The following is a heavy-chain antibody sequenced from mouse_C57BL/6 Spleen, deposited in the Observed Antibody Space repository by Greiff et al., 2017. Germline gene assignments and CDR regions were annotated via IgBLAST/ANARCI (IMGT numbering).Heavy chain of an antibody. Sequence: VQLQQSGPELVKPGDSVKISCKASGYSFPGYFMNWVMQSHGKSLEWIGRINPYNGDTFSNQKFKGKATLTVDKSSSTAHMELRSLTSEDSAVYYCARSFYYGSSYGDYFDYWGQGTTLTVSS. D-gene: IGHD1-1*01. CDR1: GYSFPGYF. V-gene: IGHV1-20*01. CDR3: ARSFYYGSSYGDYFDY. J-gene: IGHJ2*01. CDR2: INPYNGDT.